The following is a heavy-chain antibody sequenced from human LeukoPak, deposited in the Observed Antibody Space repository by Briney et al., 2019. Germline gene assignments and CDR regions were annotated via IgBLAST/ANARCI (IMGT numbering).Heavy chain of an antibody. CDR3: ARFPCSGDSCYSGIRAFDI. V-gene: IGHV4-34*01. J-gene: IGHJ3*02. Sequence: SETLSLACSIYGGSFSGYYWNWIRQSPGKGLEWIGEINYSGSTTYNPSLKSRVTISVDTSKNQFSLRLRSVTAADTAVYYCARFPCSGDSCYSGIRAFDIWGQGTMVTVSS. CDR2: INYSGST. D-gene: IGHD2-15*01. CDR1: GGSFSGYY.